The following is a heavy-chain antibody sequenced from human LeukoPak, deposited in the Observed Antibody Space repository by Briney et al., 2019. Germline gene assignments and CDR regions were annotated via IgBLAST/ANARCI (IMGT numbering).Heavy chain of an antibody. CDR3: AKDGLYCSSTSCYIKPFDY. CDR1: GFTVSNNY. D-gene: IGHD2-2*01. J-gene: IGHJ4*02. V-gene: IGHV3-53*01. Sequence: GGSLRLSCAASGFTVSNNYMSWVRQAPGKGLEWVSFIYNTGSTYYADSVKGRFTISRDNSKNTLYLQMNSLRVEDTAVYYCAKDGLYCSSTSCYIKPFDYWGQGTLVTVSS. CDR2: IYNTGST.